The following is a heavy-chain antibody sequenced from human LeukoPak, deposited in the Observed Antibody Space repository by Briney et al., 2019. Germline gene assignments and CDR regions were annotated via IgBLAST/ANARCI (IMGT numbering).Heavy chain of an antibody. Sequence: ASVKVSCKASGYTFTSYGISWVRQAPGQGLEWMGWISAYNGNTTYAQKLQGRVTMTTDTATSTAYMELRSLRSGDTAVYYCARENRADCSGGSCYGWLRYYYYGMDVWGQGTTVTVSS. V-gene: IGHV1-18*01. J-gene: IGHJ6*02. CDR3: ARENRADCSGGSCYGWLRYYYYGMDV. CDR1: GYTFTSYG. CDR2: ISAYNGNT. D-gene: IGHD2-15*01.